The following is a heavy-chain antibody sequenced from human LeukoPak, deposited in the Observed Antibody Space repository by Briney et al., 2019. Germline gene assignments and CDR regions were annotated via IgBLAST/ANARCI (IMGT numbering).Heavy chain of an antibody. V-gene: IGHV1-2*02. CDR1: GYTFTGYY. CDR3: ARGNYDILTGYYIFDY. CDR2: INPNSGGT. Sequence: GASVKVSCKASGYTFTGYYMHWVRQAPGQGREWMGWINPNSGGTNYAQKFQGRVTMTRDTSISTAYMELSRLRSDDTAVYYCARGNYDILTGYYIFDYWGQGTLVTVSS. D-gene: IGHD3-9*01. J-gene: IGHJ4*02.